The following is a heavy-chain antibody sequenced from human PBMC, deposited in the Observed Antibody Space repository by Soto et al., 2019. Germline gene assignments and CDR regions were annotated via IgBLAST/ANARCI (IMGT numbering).Heavy chain of an antibody. CDR1: GFTFSSYA. CDR2: ISGSGVST. D-gene: IGHD4-4*01. V-gene: IGHV3-23*01. CDR3: AKEGDQFSNYDY. Sequence: EVQLLESGGGLVQPGGSLRLSCAASGFTFSSYAMSWVLQAPGKWLEWVSAISGSGVSTYYADSVKGRFTISRDNSKNTLYLQMNSLRAEDTAVYYCAKEGDQFSNYDYWGQGTLVTVSS. J-gene: IGHJ4*02.